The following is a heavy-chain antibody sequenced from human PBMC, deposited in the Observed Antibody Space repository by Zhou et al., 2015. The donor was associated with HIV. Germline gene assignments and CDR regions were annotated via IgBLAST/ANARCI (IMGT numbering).Heavy chain of an antibody. D-gene: IGHD6-19*01. Sequence: EVQLVESGGGLVQPGRSLRLSCAVSGFTFDDYAMHWVRQPPGKGLEWVSSVSWNSGTKGYADSVKGRFTISRDNAKTSLYLQMNSLRAEDTAVYYCARGRSARGWNYYMDVWGKGDHGSPS. J-gene: IGHJ6*03. V-gene: IGHV3-9*01. CDR1: GFTFDDYA. CDR3: ARGRSARGWNYYMDV. CDR2: VSWNSGTK.